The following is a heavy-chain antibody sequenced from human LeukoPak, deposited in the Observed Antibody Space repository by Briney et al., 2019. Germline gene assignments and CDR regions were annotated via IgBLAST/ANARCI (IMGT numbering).Heavy chain of an antibody. CDR1: GFTFSSYA. Sequence: PGGSLRLSCAASGFTFSSYAMSWVRQAPGKGLEWVSAISGSGGSTYYADSVKGRFTISRDNSKNTLYLQMNSLRAEDTAVYYCAKDSADSSGYQGYFDCWGQGTLVTVSS. J-gene: IGHJ4*02. V-gene: IGHV3-23*01. CDR2: ISGSGGST. CDR3: AKDSADSSGYQGYFDC. D-gene: IGHD3-22*01.